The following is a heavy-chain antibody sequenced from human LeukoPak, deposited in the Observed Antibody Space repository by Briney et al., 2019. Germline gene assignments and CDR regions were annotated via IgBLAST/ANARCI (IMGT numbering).Heavy chain of an antibody. J-gene: IGHJ5*02. CDR1: GFTFSSYA. D-gene: IGHD5-24*01. CDR3: AKDVSQLGELDP. CDR2: ISGSGGST. Sequence: GGSLRLSCAASGFTFSSYAMSWVRQAPGKGLEWVSAISGSGGSTYYADSVKGRFTTSRDNSKNTLYLQMNSLRAEDTAVYYCAKDVSQLGELDPWGQGTLVTVSS. V-gene: IGHV3-23*01.